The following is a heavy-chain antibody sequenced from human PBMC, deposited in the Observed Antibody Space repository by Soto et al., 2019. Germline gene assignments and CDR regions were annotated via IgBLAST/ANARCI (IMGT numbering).Heavy chain of an antibody. CDR3: ARDAYYDMGV. V-gene: IGHV3-74*01. Sequence: PGGSLRLSCAASGFTFSTYWMHWVRQAPGKGLVWVSRINSDGSTTNYADPVKGRFTISRDNAKNTLYLQMDSLRAEDTAVYYCARDAYYDMGVWGQGTTVTVSS. CDR2: INSDGSTT. CDR1: GFTFSTYW. J-gene: IGHJ6*02.